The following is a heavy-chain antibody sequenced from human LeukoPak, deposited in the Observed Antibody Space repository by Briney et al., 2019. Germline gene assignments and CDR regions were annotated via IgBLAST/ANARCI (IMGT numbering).Heavy chain of an antibody. CDR2: ISSSSSYI. CDR3: ASSGSSSSPYFDY. J-gene: IGHJ4*02. V-gene: IGHV3-21*01. CDR1: GFTFSSYS. D-gene: IGHD6-6*01. Sequence: PGGTPRLSCAASGFTFSSYSMNWVRQAPGKGLEWVSSISSSSSYIYYADSVKGRFTISRDNAKNSLYLQMNSLRAEDTAVYYCASSGSSSSPYFDYWGQGTLVTVSS.